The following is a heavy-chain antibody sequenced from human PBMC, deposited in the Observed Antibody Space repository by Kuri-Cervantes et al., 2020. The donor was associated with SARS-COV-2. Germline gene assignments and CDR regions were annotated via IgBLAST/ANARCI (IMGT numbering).Heavy chain of an antibody. CDR1: RFTFSTHA. D-gene: IGHD3-3*01. Sequence: GESLKISCVGSRFTFSTHAMHWARQAPGKGLEWVAVISDDGNKTYYADSVKGRFVVSRDNSKNSLYLQMNSLRAEDTAAYYCARVRFLEWLPDDYWGQGTLVTVSS. CDR3: ARVRFLEWLPDDY. J-gene: IGHJ4*02. CDR2: ISDDGNKT. V-gene: IGHV3-30*09.